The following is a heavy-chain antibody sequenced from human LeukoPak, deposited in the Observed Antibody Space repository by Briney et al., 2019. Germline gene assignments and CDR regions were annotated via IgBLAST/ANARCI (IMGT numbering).Heavy chain of an antibody. Sequence: PSETLSLTCTLSGASISSYYWGWIRQPPGKGLEWIGYIYYSGSTNYNPSLKSRVTISVDTSKNQFSLKLSSVTAADTAVYYCATGGRSSGWYGWGQGTLVTVSS. CDR2: IYYSGST. D-gene: IGHD6-19*01. CDR1: GASISSYY. CDR3: ATGGRSSGWYG. V-gene: IGHV4-59*01. J-gene: IGHJ4*02.